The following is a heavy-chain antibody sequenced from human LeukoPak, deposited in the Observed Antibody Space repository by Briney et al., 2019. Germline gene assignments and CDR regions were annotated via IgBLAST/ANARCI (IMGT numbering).Heavy chain of an antibody. J-gene: IGHJ4*02. CDR1: GFTFSSYS. Sequence: SGGSLRLSCAASGFTFSSYSMNWVRQAPGKGLEWVSYISSSSSTIYYADSVKGRFTISRENAKNSVYLEMNSLRAGDTAVYYCTRGAAGFDYWGQETLVSVSS. V-gene: IGHV3-48*01. CDR2: ISSSSSTI. D-gene: IGHD6-13*01. CDR3: TRGAAGFDY.